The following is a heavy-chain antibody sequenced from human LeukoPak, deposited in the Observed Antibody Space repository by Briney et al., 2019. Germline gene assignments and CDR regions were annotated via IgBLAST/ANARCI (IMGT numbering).Heavy chain of an antibody. CDR3: ARHVDAAMVTAVIDY. D-gene: IGHD5-18*01. CDR2: IYHSGST. CDR1: GYSISSGYY. Sequence: PSETLSLTSAVSGYSISSGYYWGWIRQPPGKGLEWIGSIYHSGSTYYNPSLKSRVTISVDTSKNQFSLKLSSVTAADTAVYYCARHVDAAMVTAVIDYWGQGTLDTVSS. J-gene: IGHJ4*02. V-gene: IGHV4-38-2*01.